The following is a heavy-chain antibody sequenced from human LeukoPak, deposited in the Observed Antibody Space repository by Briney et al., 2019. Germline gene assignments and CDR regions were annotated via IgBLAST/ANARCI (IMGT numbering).Heavy chain of an antibody. CDR1: GGSLSAYY. D-gene: IGHD6-6*01. V-gene: IGHV4-34*01. J-gene: IGHJ4*02. CDR2: INHSGST. CDR3: ARGRGIAACPLAY. Sequence: SETLSLTCAVYGGSLSAYYWNWIRQPPGKGLEWIGEINHSGSTNYNPSLKSRVTISVDTSKNQFSLKLSSVTAADTAVYYCARGRGIAACPLAYWGQGTLVTVSS.